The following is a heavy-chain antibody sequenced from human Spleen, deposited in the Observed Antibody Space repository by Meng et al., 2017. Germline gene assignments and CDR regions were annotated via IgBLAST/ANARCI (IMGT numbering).Heavy chain of an antibody. J-gene: IGHJ4*02. CDR2: LRGSGGST. CDR1: GFSFSDYG. D-gene: IGHD1-26*01. Sequence: VQLVESGGGVVQPGRSLRLSCAASGFSFSDYGMHWVRQAPGKGLEWVSTLRGSGGSTDYADSVKGRFTISRDNSKNTLYLQMNSLRAEDTALYYCAKENVDRGEPYWGQGTLVTVSS. CDR3: AKENVDRGEPY. V-gene: IGHV3-23*04.